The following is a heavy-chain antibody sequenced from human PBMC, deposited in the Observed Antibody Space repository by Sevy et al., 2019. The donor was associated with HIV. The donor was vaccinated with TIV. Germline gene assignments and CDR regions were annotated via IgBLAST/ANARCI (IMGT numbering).Heavy chain of an antibody. D-gene: IGHD2-21*01. CDR1: GFTFSNFG. CDR3: ARGPSLIVAGAAGYLDY. V-gene: IGHV3-33*01. CDR2: MWYDGNNK. Sequence: SCTASGFTFSNFGIHWVRQAPGKGLQWVALMWYDGNNKYYADSVKGRFTISRDSSKNTVYLQMNNLRAEDTAMYYCARGPSLIVAGAAGYLDYWGQGTLVTVSS. J-gene: IGHJ4*02.